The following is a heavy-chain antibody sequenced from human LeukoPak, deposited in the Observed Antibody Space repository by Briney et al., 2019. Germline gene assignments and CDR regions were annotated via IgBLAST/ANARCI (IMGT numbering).Heavy chain of an antibody. Sequence: SETLSLTCAVYGGSFSGYYWSWIRQPPGKGLEWIGEINHSGSTNYNPSLKSRVTISVDTSKNQFSLKLSSVTAADTAVYYCARGVNYYDSSGYYHGSIDYWGQGTLVTVSS. J-gene: IGHJ4*02. CDR3: ARGVNYYDSSGYYHGSIDY. V-gene: IGHV4-34*01. D-gene: IGHD3-22*01. CDR1: GGSFSGYY. CDR2: INHSGST.